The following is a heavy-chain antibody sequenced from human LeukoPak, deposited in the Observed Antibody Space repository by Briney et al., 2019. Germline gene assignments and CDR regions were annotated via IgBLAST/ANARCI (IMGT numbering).Heavy chain of an antibody. CDR3: ARVRDVYNHVFEN. CDR1: GFSVTRNY. Sequence: GGSLRLSCAASGFSVTRNYVSWVRQAPGKGLEWVSLMYSGGGTSYADSVKGRFTISRDTSKNTLYLQMNNLRVDDTAVYYCARVRDVYNHVFENWGQGTLVTVS. D-gene: IGHD5-24*01. J-gene: IGHJ4*02. CDR2: MYSGGGT. V-gene: IGHV3-53*01.